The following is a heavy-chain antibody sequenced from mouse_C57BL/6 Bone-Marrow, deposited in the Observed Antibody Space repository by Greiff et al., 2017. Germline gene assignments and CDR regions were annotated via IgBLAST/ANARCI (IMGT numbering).Heavy chain of an antibody. D-gene: IGHD1-1*01. J-gene: IGHJ2*01. V-gene: IGHV1-55*01. CDR2: IYPGSGST. CDR3: ARYYYGSSYDFDY. Sequence: QVQLQQPGAELVKPGASVKMSCKASGYTFTSYWITWVKQRPGQGLEWIGDIYPGSGSTNYNEKFKSKATLTVDTSSSTAYMQLSSLTSEYSSVXYCARYYYGSSYDFDYWGQGTTLTVSS. CDR1: GYTFTSYW.